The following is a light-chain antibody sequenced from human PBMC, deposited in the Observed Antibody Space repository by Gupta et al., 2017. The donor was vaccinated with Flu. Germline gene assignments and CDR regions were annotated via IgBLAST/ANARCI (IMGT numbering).Light chain of an antibody. CDR1: QSLVHTDGNTY. J-gene: IGKJ1*01. CDR2: QVS. CDR3: MQGKYWRT. Sequence: DVVMTQSPLSLPVTLGQPASISCRSSQSLVHTDGNTYLNWFQQRPGQSPRRLIYQVSNRDSGVPDRFSGSGSGSDFTLKISRVEAEDVGVYYCMQGKYWRTFGQGTKVEIK. V-gene: IGKV2-30*02.